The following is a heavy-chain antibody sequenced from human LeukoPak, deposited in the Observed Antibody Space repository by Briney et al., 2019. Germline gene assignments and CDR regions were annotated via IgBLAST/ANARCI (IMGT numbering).Heavy chain of an antibody. Sequence: GASVKVSCKASGYTFNSYAISWVRQAPGQGLEWMGGTIPIFDTADYAQKFQDRVTITADESTSTAYMELSSLRSDDTAVYYCASGEGFGESMSFDNWGQGTLVTVSS. J-gene: IGHJ4*02. CDR1: GYTFNSYA. CDR3: ASGEGFGESMSFDN. CDR2: TIPIFDTA. V-gene: IGHV1-69*13. D-gene: IGHD3-10*01.